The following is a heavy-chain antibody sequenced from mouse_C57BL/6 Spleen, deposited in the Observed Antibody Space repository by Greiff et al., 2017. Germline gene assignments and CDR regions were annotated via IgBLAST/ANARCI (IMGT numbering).Heavy chain of an antibody. D-gene: IGHD2-1*01. Sequence: VQLQQPGAELVRPGTSVKLSCKASGYTFTSYWMHWVKQRPGQGLEWIGVIDPSDSYTNYNQKFKGKATLTVDTSSSTAYMQLSSLTSEDSAVYYCARGGLGYYGNSAWFAYWGQGTLVTVSA. J-gene: IGHJ3*01. CDR3: ARGGLGYYGNSAWFAY. CDR1: GYTFTSYW. V-gene: IGHV1-59*01. CDR2: IDPSDSYT.